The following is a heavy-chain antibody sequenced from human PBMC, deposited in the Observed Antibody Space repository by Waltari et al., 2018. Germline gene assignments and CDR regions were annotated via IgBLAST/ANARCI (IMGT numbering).Heavy chain of an antibody. CDR3: ARGPGSGYPLDY. Sequence: QVQLQESGPGLVKPSETLSLTCTVSGCSISNYYWSLIRQPAGKGLEWIGRIHTSGSADYRPSLRSRVTRSVDTSRNQFSLKLRSVTAADTAVYYCARGPGSGYPLDYWGQGTLVTVSS. CDR2: IHTSGSA. J-gene: IGHJ4*02. CDR1: GCSISNYY. D-gene: IGHD5-12*01. V-gene: IGHV4-4*07.